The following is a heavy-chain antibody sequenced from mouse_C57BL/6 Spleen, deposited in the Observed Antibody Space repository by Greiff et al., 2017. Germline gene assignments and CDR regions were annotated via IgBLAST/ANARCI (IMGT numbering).Heavy chain of an antibody. Sequence: QVHVKQPGAELVRPGSSVKLSCKASGYTFTSYWMHWVKQRPIQGLEWIGNIDPSDSETHYNQKFKDKATLTVDKSSSTAYMQLSSLTSEDSAVYYCARWGPLAYWGQGTLVTVSA. CDR2: IDPSDSET. J-gene: IGHJ3*01. CDR3: ARWGPLAY. D-gene: IGHD3-3*01. V-gene: IGHV1-52*01. CDR1: GYTFTSYW.